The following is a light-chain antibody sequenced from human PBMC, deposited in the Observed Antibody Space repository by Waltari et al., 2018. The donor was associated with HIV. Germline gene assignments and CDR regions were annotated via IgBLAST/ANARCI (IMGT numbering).Light chain of an antibody. Sequence: EIVLPQSPATLSLSPEERATLSCGASQSISSSYLAWYQQKPGLAPSLLIYDASRRATGIPDRFSGSGSGTDFTLTISRLEPEDFAVYYCQQYGSSLHSFGQGTKLEIK. CDR2: DAS. V-gene: IGKV3D-20*01. CDR3: QQYGSSLHS. J-gene: IGKJ2*03. CDR1: QSISSSY.